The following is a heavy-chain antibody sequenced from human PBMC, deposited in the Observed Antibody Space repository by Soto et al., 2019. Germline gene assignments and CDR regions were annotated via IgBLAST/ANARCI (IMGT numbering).Heavy chain of an antibody. CDR3: ARTSDAGGFGELLWYFDY. J-gene: IGHJ4*02. CDR2: IDPSDSYT. Sequence: GESLTISCKGSGYSFTSYWISWVCQMPGKGLEWMGRIDPSDSYTNYSPSFQGHVTISADKSISTAYLQWSSLKASDTAMYYCARTSDAGGFGELLWYFDYWGQGTLVTVSS. D-gene: IGHD3-10*01. CDR1: GYSFTSYW. V-gene: IGHV5-10-1*01.